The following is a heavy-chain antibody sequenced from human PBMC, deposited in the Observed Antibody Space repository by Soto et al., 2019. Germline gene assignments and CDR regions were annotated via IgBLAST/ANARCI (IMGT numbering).Heavy chain of an antibody. CDR3: ARAPKSASLRTYYFDY. J-gene: IGHJ4*02. V-gene: IGHV4-31*03. Sequence: SETLSLTCTVSGGSISSGGYYWSWIRQHPGKGLEWIGYIYYSGSTYYNPSLKSRVTISVDTSKNQFSLKLSSVTAADTAVYYCARAPKSASLRTYYFDYWGQGTLVTVSS. CDR2: IYYSGST. D-gene: IGHD3-16*01. CDR1: GGSISSGGYY.